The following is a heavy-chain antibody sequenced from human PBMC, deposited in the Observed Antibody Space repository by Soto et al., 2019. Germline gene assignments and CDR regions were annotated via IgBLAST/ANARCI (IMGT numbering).Heavy chain of an antibody. D-gene: IGHD2-15*01. Sequence: GGSLRLSCASSGFPFSIYAMHWVRQAPGKGLECVAVISYDGSNKFYRDSVKGRFTISRDNSKNTLYLQINSLRYEDTAVYYCARGDREDIAVVIGARPGEYGVDVWGQGTTVTVSS. CDR1: GFPFSIYA. CDR2: ISYDGSNK. V-gene: IGHV3-30-3*01. CDR3: ARGDREDIAVVIGARPGEYGVDV. J-gene: IGHJ6*02.